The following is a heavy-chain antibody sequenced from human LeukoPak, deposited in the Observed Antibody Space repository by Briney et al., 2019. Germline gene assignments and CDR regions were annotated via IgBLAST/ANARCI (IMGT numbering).Heavy chain of an antibody. D-gene: IGHD3-22*01. CDR1: GGSISSYY. V-gene: IGHV4-59*01. CDR3: ARVRTYYYDSSGFDAFDI. CDR2: IYYSGST. J-gene: IGHJ3*02. Sequence: PAETLSLTCTVSGGSISSYYWSCIRQPPGKGLEWIGYIYYSGSTNYNPSLKSRVTISVDTSKNQFSLKLSSVTAAATAVYYCARVRTYYYDSSGFDAFDIWGQGTMVTVSS.